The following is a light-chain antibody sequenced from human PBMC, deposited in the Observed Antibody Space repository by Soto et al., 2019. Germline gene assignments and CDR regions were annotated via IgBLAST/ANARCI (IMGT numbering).Light chain of an antibody. Sequence: QAVVTQEASLSVSPGTTVTLTCGLSSGSVSATYYPSWYQQTPGQAPRTLIYNTNTRSSGVPDRFSGSILGNKAALTITGAQADDESDYYCVLYMGSGIWVFGGGTKLPVL. CDR2: NTN. V-gene: IGLV8-61*01. CDR1: SGSVSATYY. CDR3: VLYMGSGIWV. J-gene: IGLJ3*02.